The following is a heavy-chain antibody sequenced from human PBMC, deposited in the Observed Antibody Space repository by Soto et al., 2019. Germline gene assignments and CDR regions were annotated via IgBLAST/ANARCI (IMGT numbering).Heavy chain of an antibody. CDR2: MNPNSGNT. CDR1: GYTFTSYD. J-gene: IGHJ6*02. Sequence: QVQLVQSGAEVKKPGASVKVSCKASGYTFTSYDINWVRQATGQGLEWMGWMNPNSGNTGYAQKFQGRVTMTRNTSISTAYMELSSLRSEDTAVYYCARVAGSLWGYYYYGMDVWGQGTTVTVSS. D-gene: IGHD3-10*01. CDR3: ARVAGSLWGYYYYGMDV. V-gene: IGHV1-8*01.